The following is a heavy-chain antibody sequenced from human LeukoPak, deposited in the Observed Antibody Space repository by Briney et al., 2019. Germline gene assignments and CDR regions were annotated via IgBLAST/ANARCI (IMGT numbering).Heavy chain of an antibody. V-gene: IGHV3-30*18. Sequence: GGSLRLSCAASGFTFSSYGMHWVRQAPGKGLEWVAVISYDGSNKYYADSVKGRFTISRDNSKNTLYLQMNSLRAEDTAVYYCEKEGYYDSSGYRYGYYYYGMDVWGQGTTVTVSS. J-gene: IGHJ6*02. CDR1: GFTFSSYG. CDR2: ISYDGSNK. D-gene: IGHD3-22*01. CDR3: EKEGYYDSSGYRYGYYYYGMDV.